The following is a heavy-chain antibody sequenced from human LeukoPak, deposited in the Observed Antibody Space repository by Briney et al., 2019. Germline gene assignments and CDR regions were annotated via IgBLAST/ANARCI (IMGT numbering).Heavy chain of an antibody. J-gene: IGHJ6*02. CDR1: GDTVINYG. V-gene: IGHV1-69*13. Sequence: ASLRVSSMPSGDTVINYGISWVRPAPGEGLERRGRIIPKLVRANYTQKFQGRVMTTAVESTNTVNMEFNSMRSEDTAVYYCAIRHCGGECHPTNYYYYGIHVWGQGTTVTVSS. CDR2: IIPKLVRA. CDR3: AIRHCGGECHPTNYYYYGIHV. D-gene: IGHD2-21*01.